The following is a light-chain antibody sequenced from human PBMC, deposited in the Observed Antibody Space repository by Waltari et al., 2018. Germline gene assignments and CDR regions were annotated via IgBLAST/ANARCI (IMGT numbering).Light chain of an antibody. CDR2: WAS. J-gene: IGKJ5*01. V-gene: IGKV4-1*01. Sequence: DIVMTQSPDSLAVSLGERATINCKSSQSVFYSSNNKNYLGWDQQKPGQPPKLRSYWASTREPGVPDRFSGSGSVTNFTLTITSLQAEDVALYYCQQYYSPPLTFGQGTRLEIK. CDR1: QSVFYSSNNKNY. CDR3: QQYYSPPLT.